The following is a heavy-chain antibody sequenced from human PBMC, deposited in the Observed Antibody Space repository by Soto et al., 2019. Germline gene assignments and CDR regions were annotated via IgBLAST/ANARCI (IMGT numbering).Heavy chain of an antibody. CDR1: GGSISSGGYS. V-gene: IGHV4-30-2*01. D-gene: IGHD2-21*01. CDR3: ARGIPEENWFDP. CDR2: IYHSGST. Sequence: PSETLSLTCAVSGGSISSGGYSWSWIRQPPGKGLEWIGYIYHSGSTYYNPSLKSRVTISVDRSKNQFSLKLSSVTAADTAVYYCARGIPEENWFDPWGQGTLVTVSS. J-gene: IGHJ5*02.